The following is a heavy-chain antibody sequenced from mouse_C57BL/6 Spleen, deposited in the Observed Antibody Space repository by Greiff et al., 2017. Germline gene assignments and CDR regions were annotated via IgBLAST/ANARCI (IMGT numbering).Heavy chain of an antibody. V-gene: IGHV14-4*01. CDR2: IDPENGDT. D-gene: IGHD1-1*01. Sequence: EVQLQQSGAELVRPGASVKLSCTASGFNIKDDYMHWVKQRPEQGLEWIGWIDPENGDTEYASKFQGKATITADTSSNTAYLQLSSLTSEDTAVYYCTTQTLMYYYGRGYFDVWGTGTTVTVSS. CDR3: TTQTLMYYYGRGYFDV. J-gene: IGHJ1*03. CDR1: GFNIKDDY.